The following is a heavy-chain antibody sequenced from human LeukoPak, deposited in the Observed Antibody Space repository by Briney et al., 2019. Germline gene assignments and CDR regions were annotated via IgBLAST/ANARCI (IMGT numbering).Heavy chain of an antibody. Sequence: AGGSLRLSCAASRFTFSSYAMSWVRQAPGKGLEWVSAISGSGGSTYYADSVKGRFTISRDNSKNTLYLQMNSLRAEDTAVYYCAGYYYGSGSYKFDPWGQGTLVTVSS. V-gene: IGHV3-23*01. CDR3: AGYYYGSGSYKFDP. D-gene: IGHD3-10*01. CDR1: RFTFSSYA. CDR2: ISGSGGST. J-gene: IGHJ5*02.